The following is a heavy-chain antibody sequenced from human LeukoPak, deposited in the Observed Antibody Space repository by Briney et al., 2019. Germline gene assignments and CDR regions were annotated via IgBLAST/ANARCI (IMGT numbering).Heavy chain of an antibody. CDR3: ARGSGIAAAGTHDY. CDR1: GGSISSYY. D-gene: IGHD6-13*01. V-gene: IGHV4-4*07. Sequence: PSETLSLTCTVSGGSISSYYWSWIRQPAGKGLEWIGRIYTSGSTNYNPSLKSRVTMSVDTSKNQFSLKLSSVTAADTAVYYCARGSGIAAAGTHDYWGQGTLVTVSS. J-gene: IGHJ4*02. CDR2: IYTSGST.